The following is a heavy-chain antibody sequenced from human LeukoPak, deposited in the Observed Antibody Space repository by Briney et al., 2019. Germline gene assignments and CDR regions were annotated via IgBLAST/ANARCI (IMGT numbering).Heavy chain of an antibody. V-gene: IGHV3-48*03. CDR2: ISSSGSTI. CDR1: GFTFSSYE. Sequence: PGGSLRLSCAASGFTFSSYEMNWVRQAPGKGLEWVSYISSSGSTIYYADSVKGRFTISRDNSRSTLSLQMDGLRAEDTATYYCATYRQIQVPFEFWGQGTLVTVSS. CDR3: ATYRQIQVPFEF. D-gene: IGHD5-18*01. J-gene: IGHJ4*02.